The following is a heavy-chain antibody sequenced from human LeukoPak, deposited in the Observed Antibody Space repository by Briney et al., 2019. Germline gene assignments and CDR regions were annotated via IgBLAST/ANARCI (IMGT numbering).Heavy chain of an antibody. D-gene: IGHD3-10*01. CDR1: GFTFSSYE. CDR3: ARGEYGSGSYHIDY. CDR2: ISSSGSTI. Sequence: GGSLRLSCAASGFTFSSYEMNWVRQAPGKGLEWVSYISSSGSTIYYADSVKGRFTISRDNAKNSLYLQMNSLRAEDTAVYYCARGEYGSGSYHIDYWGQGALVTVSS. V-gene: IGHV3-48*03. J-gene: IGHJ4*02.